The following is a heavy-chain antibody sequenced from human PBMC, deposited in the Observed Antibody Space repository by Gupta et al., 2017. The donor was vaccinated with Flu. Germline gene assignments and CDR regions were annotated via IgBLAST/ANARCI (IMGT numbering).Heavy chain of an antibody. CDR2: INHSGST. CDR1: GWSFSGYY. CDR3: AGGLGYNWSYVQLDY. Sequence: QVQLQQWGAGLLKPSETLSLTCAVYGWSFSGYYWSWIRQPPGKGLEWIGEINHSGSTNYKTSLKSRVTISVDKSKNQFSLKLSSVTAADTAVYYCAGGLGYNWSYVQLDYWGQGTLVTVSS. D-gene: IGHD1-7*01. J-gene: IGHJ4*02. V-gene: IGHV4-34*01.